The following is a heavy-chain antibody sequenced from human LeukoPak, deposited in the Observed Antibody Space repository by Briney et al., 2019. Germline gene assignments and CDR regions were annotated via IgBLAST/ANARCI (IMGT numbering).Heavy chain of an antibody. CDR3: ARGDDADLGAYAFPHYFGLDV. J-gene: IGHJ6*02. CDR1: GGTFNMYV. V-gene: IGHV1-69*04. D-gene: IGHD3-16*01. Sequence: GASVKVSCEASGGTFNMYVISWVRQAPGQGLEWMGRIIPIVGTTNYAEKFRGRVTITADRSTSTAYMESTGLRSEDTAVYYCARGDDADLGAYAFPHYFGLDVWGQGTTVTVS. CDR2: IIPIVGTT.